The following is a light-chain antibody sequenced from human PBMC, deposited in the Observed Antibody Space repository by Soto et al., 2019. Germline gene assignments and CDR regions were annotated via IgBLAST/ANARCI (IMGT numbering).Light chain of an antibody. Sequence: DIQMTQSPSTMCGSVGGRVTSTCRASQTTRSWLDWYRQKPAKAPKLLIYKASTLKSAAPSRSSGSGSGTEFTLTIRSLQPDDFATYYCQHYNSYSEAFGQGTKVDI. CDR1: QTTRSW. CDR3: QHYNSYSEA. CDR2: KAS. V-gene: IGKV1-5*03. J-gene: IGKJ1*01.